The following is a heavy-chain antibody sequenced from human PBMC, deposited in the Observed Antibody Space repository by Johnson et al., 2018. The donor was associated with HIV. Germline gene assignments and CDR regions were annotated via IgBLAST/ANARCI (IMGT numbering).Heavy chain of an antibody. Sequence: VQLVESGGGVVQPGGSLRLSCAASGFTFSDYWMTWVRQAPGTGLEWVADIKQDGSEKYYVDSVKGRFTISRDNAKKPLYLQMNSLRAEDTALYYCARDWLTSRAVAGTSAFDIWGQGTMVTVSS. V-gene: IGHV3-7*03. CDR1: GFTFSDYW. CDR2: IKQDGSEK. CDR3: ARDWLTSRAVAGTSAFDI. D-gene: IGHD6-19*01. J-gene: IGHJ3*02.